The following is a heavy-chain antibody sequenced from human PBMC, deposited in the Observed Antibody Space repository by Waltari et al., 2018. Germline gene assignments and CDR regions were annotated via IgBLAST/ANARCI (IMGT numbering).Heavy chain of an antibody. J-gene: IGHJ3*02. Sequence: QVQLQESGPGLVKPSETLSLTCTVSGGSISTYYWSWLRQPPGKGLEWIGYLYYSGKTNYNPSLRSRVTLSVDTSKNLFSLKLTSVTAADTAVYYCARLHCSDGICYDAFDIWGQGTMVTVSS. V-gene: IGHV4-59*01. CDR1: GGSISTYY. CDR2: LYYSGKT. D-gene: IGHD2-15*01. CDR3: ARLHCSDGICYDAFDI.